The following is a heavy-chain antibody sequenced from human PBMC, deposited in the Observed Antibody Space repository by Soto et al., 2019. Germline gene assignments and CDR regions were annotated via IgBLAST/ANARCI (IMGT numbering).Heavy chain of an antibody. CDR3: TRYTSTSRYSYFGMDV. J-gene: IGHJ6*02. CDR1: GFTFGDYA. V-gene: IGHV3-49*03. D-gene: IGHD2-2*01. Sequence: PGGSLRLSSTGSGFTFGDYAISWSRQAPWKGLEWVGVIRSKAYGETKDYAASVKGRFTILRDDSKSIAYLQMNSLQSEDTGVYYCTRYTSTSRYSYFGMDVWGEGPTV. CDR2: IRSKAYGETK.